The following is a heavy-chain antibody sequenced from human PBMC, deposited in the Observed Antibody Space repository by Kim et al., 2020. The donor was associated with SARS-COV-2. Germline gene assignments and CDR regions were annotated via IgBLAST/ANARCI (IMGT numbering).Heavy chain of an antibody. CDR2: ISANGDSK. D-gene: IGHD6-19*01. V-gene: IGHV3-11*01. CDR3: VRGINILSSGLSTDACD. J-gene: IGHJ3*02. CDR1: GFAFRDYY. Sequence: GGSLRLSCAASGFAFRDYYMSWIRQAPGKRLEWVSYISANGDSKDYADSVRGRFIISRDNAKTALFLHMNSLRAEDTALYYCVRGINILSSGLSTDACD.